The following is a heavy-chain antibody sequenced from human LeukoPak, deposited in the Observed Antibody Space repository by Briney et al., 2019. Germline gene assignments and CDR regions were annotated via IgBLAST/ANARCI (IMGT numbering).Heavy chain of an antibody. D-gene: IGHD6-6*01. Sequence: PGGSLRLSCAASGFTFSSYSMNWVRQAPGKGLEWVSSISSSSSYIYYADSVKGRFTISRDNAKNSLYLQMNSLRAEDTAVYYCARPQARRSAHDAFDIWGQGTMVTVSS. CDR3: ARPQARRSAHDAFDI. CDR1: GFTFSSYS. CDR2: ISSSSSYI. J-gene: IGHJ3*02. V-gene: IGHV3-21*01.